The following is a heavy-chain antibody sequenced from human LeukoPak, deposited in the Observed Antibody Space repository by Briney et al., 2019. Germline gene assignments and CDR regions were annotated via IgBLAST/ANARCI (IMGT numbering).Heavy chain of an antibody. V-gene: IGHV3-53*01. CDR3: ARDRNYYDNSEDY. D-gene: IGHD3-22*01. CDR2: IFSGGNT. Sequence: GGSLRLSCVASDFTVSNKYMSWVRQAPGKGLEWVSIIFSGGNTYYAASVKGRFTISRDDSKNTLYLQMNSLRAEDTAVYYCARDRNYYDNSEDYWGQGTLVTVSS. J-gene: IGHJ4*02. CDR1: DFTVSNKY.